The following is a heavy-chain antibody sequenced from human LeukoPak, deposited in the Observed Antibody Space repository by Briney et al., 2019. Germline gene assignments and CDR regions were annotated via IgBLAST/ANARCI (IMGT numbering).Heavy chain of an antibody. CDR2: INHSGST. CDR3: ARGRYSSSWFRFPWFDP. CDR1: GGSFSGYC. D-gene: IGHD6-13*01. V-gene: IGHV4-34*01. Sequence: PSETLSLTCAVYGGSFSGYCWSWIRQPPGKGLEWIGEINHSGSTNYNPSLKSRVTISVDTSKNQFSLTLSSVTAADTAAYYCARGRYSSSWFRFPWFDPWGQGTLVTVSS. J-gene: IGHJ5*02.